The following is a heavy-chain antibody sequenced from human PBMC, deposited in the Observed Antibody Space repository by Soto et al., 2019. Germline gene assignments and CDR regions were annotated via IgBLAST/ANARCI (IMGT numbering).Heavy chain of an antibody. CDR3: ARAHLGYCSSTSCAYYMDV. Sequence: GESLKISCKGSGYSFTSYWVGWVRQMPGKGLEWMGIIYPGDSDTRYSPSFQGQVTISADKSISTAYLQWSSLKASDTAMYYCARAHLGYCSSTSCAYYMDVWGKGTTVTVSS. J-gene: IGHJ6*03. D-gene: IGHD2-2*01. CDR1: GYSFTSYW. V-gene: IGHV5-51*01. CDR2: IYPGDSDT.